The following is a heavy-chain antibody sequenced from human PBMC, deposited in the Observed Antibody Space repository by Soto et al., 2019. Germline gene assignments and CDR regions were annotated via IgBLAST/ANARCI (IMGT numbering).Heavy chain of an antibody. J-gene: IGHJ6*02. CDR2: ISWNSGSI. CDR3: AKDMGIAGTTGYYYYGMDV. D-gene: IGHD1-7*01. CDR1: GFTFDDYA. V-gene: IGHV3-9*01. Sequence: GGSLRLSCAASGFTFDDYAMHWVRQAPGKGLEWVSGISWNSGSIGYADSVKGRFTISRDNAKNSLYLQMNSLRAEDTALYYCAKDMGIAGTTGYYYYGMDVWGQGTTVTVSS.